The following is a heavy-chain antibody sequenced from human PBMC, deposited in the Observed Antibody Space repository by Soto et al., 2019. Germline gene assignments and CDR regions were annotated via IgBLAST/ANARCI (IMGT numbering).Heavy chain of an antibody. CDR2: ISWNSDNI. V-gene: IGHV3-9*01. Sequence: GGSLRLSCASSVFTFDDYAMHCVRQSPGKCLEWVSGISWNSDNIVYADSVKGRFTISRDNAKNSLYLQMNSLRAEDTALYYCAKDIYRNYGDASDISGQGTLVT. D-gene: IGHD4-4*01. J-gene: IGHJ3*02. CDR1: VFTFDDYA. CDR3: AKDIYRNYGDASDI.